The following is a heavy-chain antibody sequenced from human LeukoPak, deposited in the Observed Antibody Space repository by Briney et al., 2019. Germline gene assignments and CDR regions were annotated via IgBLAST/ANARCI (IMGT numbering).Heavy chain of an antibody. CDR1: GGTISSDA. CDR3: ARDLGVVGATGPVHWFDP. Sequence: ASVKVSCKASGGTISSDAMTWVRQAPGQGLEWMGWINPNSGGTNYAQKFQGRVTMTRDTSISTAYMELSRLRSDDTAVYYCARDLGVVGATGPVHWFDPWGQGTLVTVSS. J-gene: IGHJ5*02. CDR2: INPNSGGT. V-gene: IGHV1-2*02. D-gene: IGHD1-26*01.